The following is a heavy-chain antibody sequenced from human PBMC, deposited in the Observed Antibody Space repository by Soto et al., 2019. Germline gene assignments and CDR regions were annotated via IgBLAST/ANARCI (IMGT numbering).Heavy chain of an antibody. CDR3: ANYPTTVTSDY. D-gene: IGHD4-17*01. V-gene: IGHV4-61*01. Sequence: QVQLQESGPGLVKPSETLSLTCTVSGGSVTTGSYYWSWIRQPPGKGLEWIGYIYYSGSTNYNPSLKRRITXSXYTSKNQFSLKLRSVPAADTAVYYCANYPTTVTSDYWGQGTLVTVSS. CDR2: IYYSGST. CDR1: GGSVTTGSYY. J-gene: IGHJ4*02.